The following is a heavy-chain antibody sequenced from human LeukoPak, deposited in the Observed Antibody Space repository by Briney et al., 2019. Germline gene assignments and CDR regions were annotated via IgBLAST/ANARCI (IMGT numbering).Heavy chain of an antibody. V-gene: IGHV4-4*07. D-gene: IGHD1-26*01. CDR2: IYTSGTT. CDR1: GGSISSYF. CDR3: ARASREYFDY. J-gene: IGHJ4*02. Sequence: SETLSLTCTVSGGSISSYFWSWIRQPAGKGLEWIGRIYTSGTTNYNTTLKSRLTMSVDTSKIQFSLKLSSVTAADTAVYYCARASREYFDYWGQGTLVTVSS.